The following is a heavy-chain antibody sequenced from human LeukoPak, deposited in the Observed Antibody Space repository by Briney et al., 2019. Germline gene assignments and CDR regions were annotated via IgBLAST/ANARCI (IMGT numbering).Heavy chain of an antibody. CDR2: IYYSGST. CDR1: GGSISSYY. J-gene: IGHJ3*02. D-gene: IGHD2-15*01. V-gene: IGHV4-59*01. CDR3: AAGKILDAFDI. Sequence: SETLSLTCTVSGGSISSYYWSWIRQPPGKGLEWIGYIYYSGSTNYNPSLKGRVTISVDTSKNQFSLKLSSVTAADTAVYYCAAGKILDAFDIWGQGTMVTVSS.